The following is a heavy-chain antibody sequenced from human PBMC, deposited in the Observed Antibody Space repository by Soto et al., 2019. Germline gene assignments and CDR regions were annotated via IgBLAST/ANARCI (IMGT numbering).Heavy chain of an antibody. CDR1: GFTFTSYA. CDR3: ARAYDSSGYYYFFDY. V-gene: IGHV3-30-3*01. D-gene: IGHD3-22*01. Sequence: QVQLVESGGGVVQPGRSLRLSCAASGFTFTSYAMHWVRQAPGKGLEWVAVISYDGSNKYYADSVRGRFTISRDNSKNTLYLQMNSLRAEDTAVYYCARAYDSSGYYYFFDYWGQGTLVTVSS. J-gene: IGHJ4*02. CDR2: ISYDGSNK.